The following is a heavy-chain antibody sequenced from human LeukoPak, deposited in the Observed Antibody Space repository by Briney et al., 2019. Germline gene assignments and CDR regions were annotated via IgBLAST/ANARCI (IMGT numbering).Heavy chain of an antibody. V-gene: IGHV3-48*02. J-gene: IGHJ4*02. CDR2: ISSSSSTI. Sequence: PGGSLRLSCAASGFTFSSYSMNWVRQAPGKGLEWVSYISSSSSTIYYADSVKGRFTISRDNAKNSLYLQMNSLRDEDTAVYYCAGDSLMGATLYYFDYWGQGTLVTVSS. CDR3: AGDSLMGATLYYFDY. D-gene: IGHD1-26*01. CDR1: GFTFSSYS.